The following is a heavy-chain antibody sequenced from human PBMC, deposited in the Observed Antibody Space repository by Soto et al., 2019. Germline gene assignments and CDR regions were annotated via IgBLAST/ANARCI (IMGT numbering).Heavy chain of an antibody. V-gene: IGHV4-61*01. J-gene: IGHJ4*02. CDR3: AASISIFGVVPF. D-gene: IGHD3-3*01. CDR2: VYYSGST. Sequence: SETLSLTCNVSGGSVSRVSYYWSWIRQSPGKGLEWIGYVYYSGSTNYNPSLKSRVTISVDTSKNQFSLKLCSVTAADTAVYYCAASISIFGVVPFWGQGTLVTVSS. CDR1: GGSVSRVSYY.